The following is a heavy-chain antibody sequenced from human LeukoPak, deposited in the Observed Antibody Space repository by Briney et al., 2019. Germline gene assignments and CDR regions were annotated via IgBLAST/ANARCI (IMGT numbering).Heavy chain of an antibody. CDR1: GGSISSGGYY. Sequence: SQTLSLTCTVSGGSISSGGYYWSWIRQHPGKGLEWIGYIYYSGSTYYNPSLKSRFTISVDTSKNQFSLKLSSVTAADTAVYYCARLAVPPDELGFDPWGQGTLVTVSS. D-gene: IGHD1-1*01. CDR2: IYYSGST. J-gene: IGHJ5*02. V-gene: IGHV4-31*03. CDR3: ARLAVPPDELGFDP.